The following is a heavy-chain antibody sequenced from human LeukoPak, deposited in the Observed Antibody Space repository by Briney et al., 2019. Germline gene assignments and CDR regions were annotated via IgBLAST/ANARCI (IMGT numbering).Heavy chain of an antibody. CDR3: ARAVSFDY. CDR2: ISYDGSNK. D-gene: IGHD3-16*01. J-gene: IGHJ4*02. V-gene: IGHV3-30-3*01. Sequence: GGSLRLSCAASGFTFSSYAMHWVRQAPGKGLEWVAVISYDGSNKYYADSVKGRFTISRDNSKNTLYLQMNSLRAEDTAVYYCARAVSFDYWGQGTLVTVSS. CDR1: GFTFSSYA.